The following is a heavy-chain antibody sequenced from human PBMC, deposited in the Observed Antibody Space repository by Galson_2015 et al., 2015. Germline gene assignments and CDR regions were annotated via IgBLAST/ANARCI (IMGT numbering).Heavy chain of an antibody. D-gene: IGHD2-21*01. CDR3: ARGGVVIAIPDAFDI. V-gene: IGHV1-2*04. J-gene: IGHJ3*02. CDR2: INPNSGGT. CDR1: GYTFTGYY. Sequence: SVKVSCKASGYTFTGYYMHWVRQAPGQGLEWMGWINPNSGGTNYAQKFQGWVTMTRDTSISTAYMELSRLRSDDTAVYYCARGGVVIAIPDAFDIWGQGTMVTVSS.